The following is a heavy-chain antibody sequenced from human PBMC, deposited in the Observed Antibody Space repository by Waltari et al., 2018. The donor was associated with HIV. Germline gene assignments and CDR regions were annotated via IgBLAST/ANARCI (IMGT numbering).Heavy chain of an antibody. D-gene: IGHD2-2*01. CDR3: TRLLMGNSTVLSSL. V-gene: IGHV3-73*01. Sequence: EVQLMESGGGLVQPGGSVKLSCAASGFTFSGSAMNWVRQGSGRGLEWVGRIRSKANFYATAYGESVRGRFTISRDDSKNMVYLQMNSLKTEDTAVYYCTRLLMGNSTVLSSLWGQGTLVTVSS. CDR2: IRSKANFYAT. CDR1: GFTFSGSA. J-gene: IGHJ4*02.